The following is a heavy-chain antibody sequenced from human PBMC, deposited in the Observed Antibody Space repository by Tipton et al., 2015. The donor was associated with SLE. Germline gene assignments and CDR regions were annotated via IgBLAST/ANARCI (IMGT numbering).Heavy chain of an antibody. CDR2: IFHSGST. CDR3: ARVPAYYYFYMDV. V-gene: IGHV4-4*02. Sequence: TLSLTCAVSGGSISSSNWWSWVRQPPGKGLEWIGEIFHSGSTNYNPSLKSRLTISVDKSKNQFSLKLSSVTAADTAVYYCARVPAYYYFYMDVWGKGTTVTVSS. J-gene: IGHJ6*03. CDR1: GGSISSSNW.